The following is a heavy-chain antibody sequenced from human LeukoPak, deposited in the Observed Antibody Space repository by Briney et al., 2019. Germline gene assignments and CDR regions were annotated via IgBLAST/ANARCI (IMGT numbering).Heavy chain of an antibody. D-gene: IGHD2-2*01. CDR1: GYTFTNYY. CDR2: ISPGDSDA. V-gene: IGHV5-51*01. Sequence: RGESLKISCKGSGYTFTNYYIGWVRQMPGKGLEWMGIISPGDSDARYSPSFQGQVTISADKSISTAFLRWSSLKAPDSAIYYCARRYCSSTSCNPYFFDFWGQGTLVTVSS. J-gene: IGHJ4*02. CDR3: ARRYCSSTSCNPYFFDF.